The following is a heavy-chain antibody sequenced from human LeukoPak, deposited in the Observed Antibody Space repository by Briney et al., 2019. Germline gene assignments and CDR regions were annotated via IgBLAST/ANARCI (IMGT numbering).Heavy chain of an antibody. CDR2: VYSSGII. V-gene: IGHV4-39*01. Sequence: SETLSLTCTVSGPPISSGYYYWGWIRQAPGKGLEWIASVYSSGIIYYNPSLKSRVTIPVDTSQNQFFLKMESVSAADTAVYYCARHPHCSSGSCYSWFDPWGQGILVTVSS. D-gene: IGHD2-2*02. J-gene: IGHJ5*02. CDR1: GPPISSGYYY. CDR3: ARHPHCSSGSCYSWFDP.